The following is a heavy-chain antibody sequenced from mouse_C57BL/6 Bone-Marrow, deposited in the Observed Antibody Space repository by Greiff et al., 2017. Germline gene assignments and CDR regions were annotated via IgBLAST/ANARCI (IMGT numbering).Heavy chain of an antibody. J-gene: IGHJ1*03. Sequence: QVQLQQSGAELVRPGASVKLSCKASGYTFTDYYINWVKQRPGQGLEWIARIYPGSGNTYYNEKFKGKATLTAEKSSSTAYMQVSSLTSEDSAVYFCARVRSSWWYGDFWGTGTTGTGSS. V-gene: IGHV1-76*01. CDR2: IYPGSGNT. CDR1: GYTFTDYY. CDR3: ARVRSSWWYGDF. D-gene: IGHD1-1*01.